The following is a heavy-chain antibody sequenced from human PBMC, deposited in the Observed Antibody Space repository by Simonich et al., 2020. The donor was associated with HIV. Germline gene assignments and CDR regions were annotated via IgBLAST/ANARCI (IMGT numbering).Heavy chain of an antibody. J-gene: IGHJ3*02. CDR2: INQSEST. Sequence: QVQLQQWGAGLLKPSETLSLTCAVYGGPFSGYYLSWIRQPPGKGLEWIGEINQSESTNYNPAHKSRVRISADSSKNQFSLKLSSVTAADTAVYYCARRYSSSWDPRGAFDIWGQGTMVTVSS. CDR3: ARRYSSSWDPRGAFDI. CDR1: GGPFSGYY. V-gene: IGHV4-34*01. D-gene: IGHD6-13*01.